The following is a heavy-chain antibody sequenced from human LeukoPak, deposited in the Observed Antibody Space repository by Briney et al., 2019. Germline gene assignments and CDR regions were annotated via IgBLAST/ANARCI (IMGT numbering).Heavy chain of an antibody. Sequence: GGSLRLSCAASGFTVSSNYMNWVRQAPGKGLEWVSYISSSSSTIYYADSVKGRFTISRDNAKNSLYLQMNSLRAEDTAVYYCARELELRRGGFDYWGQGTLVTVSS. CDR3: ARELELRRGGFDY. J-gene: IGHJ4*02. D-gene: IGHD1-7*01. V-gene: IGHV3-48*01. CDR2: ISSSSSTI. CDR1: GFTVSSNY.